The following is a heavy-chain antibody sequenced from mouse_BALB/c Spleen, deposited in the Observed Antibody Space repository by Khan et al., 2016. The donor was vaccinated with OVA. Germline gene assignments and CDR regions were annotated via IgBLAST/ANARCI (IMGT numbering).Heavy chain of an antibody. J-gene: IGHJ3*01. D-gene: IGHD1-1*01. V-gene: IGHV5-6*01. CDR3: ARLAYYYNSEGFAY. Sequence: EVELVESGGDLVKPGGSLKLSCAASGFTFSTYGMSWVRQTPDKRLEWVATISSGGHYTYYPDSVKGRFTISRDNAKSTLYLQMSSLKSEDTAIYYCARLAYYYNSEGFAYWGQGTLATVSA. CDR1: GFTFSTYG. CDR2: ISSGGHYT.